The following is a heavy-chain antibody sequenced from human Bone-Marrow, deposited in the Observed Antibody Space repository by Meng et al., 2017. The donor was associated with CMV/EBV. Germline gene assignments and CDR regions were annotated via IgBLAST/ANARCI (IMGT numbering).Heavy chain of an antibody. J-gene: IGHJ5*02. Sequence: SVKVSCKASGGTFSSYAISWVRQAPGQGLEWMGGIIPIFGTANYAQKFQGRVTITTDESTSTAYMELSSLGSEDTAVYYCARDFTAGYDFWSGQLNWFDPWGQGTLVTVSS. CDR2: IIPIFGTA. CDR3: ARDFTAGYDFWSGQLNWFDP. V-gene: IGHV1-69*05. D-gene: IGHD3-3*01. CDR1: GGTFSSYA.